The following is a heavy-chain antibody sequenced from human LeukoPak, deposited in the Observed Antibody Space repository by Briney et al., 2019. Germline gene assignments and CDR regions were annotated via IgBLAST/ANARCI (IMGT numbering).Heavy chain of an antibody. CDR2: ISIRGDT. J-gene: IGHJ4*02. V-gene: IGHV3-13*01. D-gene: IGHD5/OR15-5a*01. CDR1: GITFIGYD. CDR3: AKCGIQVSGVDEFDY. Sequence: GGSLRLSCTASGITFIGYDLHWVRQVPGKGLEWVWAISIRGDTHYSGSLKSQFTISRETSETPLSLQMNSLRAEDTAVYYSAKCGIQVSGVDEFDYWGQGTLVTVSS.